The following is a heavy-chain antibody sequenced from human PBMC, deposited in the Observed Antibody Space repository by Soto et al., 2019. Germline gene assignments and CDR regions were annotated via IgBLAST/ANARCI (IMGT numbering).Heavy chain of an antibody. CDR1: GLSFYSYV. Sequence: QPGGSLRLSCGASGLSFYSYVMSWVRQAPGKGLEWVSAISSSGDSTYYAGSVKGRFTISRDSSKKLLFLQMNSLRAEDTAIYYCAREFCSNTSCYDGRNFDLWGQGTLVTVS. V-gene: IGHV3-23*01. D-gene: IGHD2-2*01. J-gene: IGHJ4*02. CDR2: ISSSGDST. CDR3: AREFCSNTSCYDGRNFDL.